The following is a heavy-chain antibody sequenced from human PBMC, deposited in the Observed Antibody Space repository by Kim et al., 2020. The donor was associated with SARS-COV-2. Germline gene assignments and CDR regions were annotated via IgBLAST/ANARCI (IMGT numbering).Heavy chain of an antibody. Sequence: GRFTISRDNSKNTLYLQMNSLRAEDTAVYYCAKSSLVGSITIFGVVITDYWGQGTLVTVSS. J-gene: IGHJ4*02. V-gene: IGHV3-23*01. D-gene: IGHD3-3*01. CDR3: AKSSLVGSITIFGVVITDY.